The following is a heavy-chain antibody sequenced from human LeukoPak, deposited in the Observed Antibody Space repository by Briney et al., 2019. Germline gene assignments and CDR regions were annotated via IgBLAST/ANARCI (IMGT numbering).Heavy chain of an antibody. V-gene: IGHV3-48*03. J-gene: IGHJ6*04. CDR1: GFTFSRYE. CDR2: ISSSGSTI. Sequence: GGSLRLSCAASGFTFSRYEMNWVRQAPGKGLEWVSYISSSGSTIYCADSVKGRFTISRDNAKNSLYLQMNSPRAEDKAVYYCAELGITMIGGVWGKGTTVTISS. D-gene: IGHD3-10*02. CDR3: AELGITMIGGV.